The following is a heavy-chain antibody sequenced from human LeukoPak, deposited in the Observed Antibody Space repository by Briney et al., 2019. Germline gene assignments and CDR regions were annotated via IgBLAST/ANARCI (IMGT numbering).Heavy chain of an antibody. V-gene: IGHV4-30-2*03. CDR2: IYHSGST. CDR3: ARHSGDYVPDY. D-gene: IGHD4-17*01. Sequence: SQTLSLTCTVSGGSISSGGYYWSWIRQPPGKGLEWIGYIYHSGSTYYNPSLKSRVTISVDTSKNQFSLKLSSVTAADTAVYYCARHSGDYVPDYWGQGTLVTVSS. CDR1: GGSISSGGYY. J-gene: IGHJ4*02.